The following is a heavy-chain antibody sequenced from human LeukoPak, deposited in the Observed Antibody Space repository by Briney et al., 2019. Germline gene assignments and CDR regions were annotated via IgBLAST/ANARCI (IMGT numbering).Heavy chain of an antibody. D-gene: IGHD3-10*01. CDR1: GFTFSSYA. V-gene: IGHV3-23*01. Sequence: PGGSLRLSCAACGFTFSSYAMSWVRQAPGKGLEWVSAISGSGGSTYYADSVKGRFTISRDNSKNTLYLQMNSLRAEDTAVYYCAKDPYGAGSYYPSRISNWGQGTLVTVSS. CDR3: AKDPYGAGSYYPSRISN. J-gene: IGHJ4*02. CDR2: ISGSGGST.